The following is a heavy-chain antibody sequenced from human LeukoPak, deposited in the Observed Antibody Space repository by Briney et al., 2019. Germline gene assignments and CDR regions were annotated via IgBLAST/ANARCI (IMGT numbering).Heavy chain of an antibody. CDR1: GFTFSSSW. CDR3: VPGSH. V-gene: IGHV3-74*01. CDR2: INPDGSTT. J-gene: IGHJ4*02. Sequence: PGGSLRLSCAASGFTFSSSWMHWVRRAPGKGLVWVSRINPDGSTTSHADSVKGRFTVSRDNAKNTVYLQMNSLRAEDTAVYYCVPGSHWGQGTLVTVSS. D-gene: IGHD1-26*01.